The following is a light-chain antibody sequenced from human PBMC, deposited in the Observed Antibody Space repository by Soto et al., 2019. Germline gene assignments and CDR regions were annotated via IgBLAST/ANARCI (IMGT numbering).Light chain of an antibody. J-gene: IGKJ5*01. V-gene: IGKV3D-20*02. CDR1: QSVSNNY. CDR3: QQRSNWPPIT. Sequence: IVVTQSPGTLSLSPVEIATLSCMASQSVSNNYLAWYQQKPGQAPRLLIYGASNRATGIPDRFSGSGSGTDFTLTISSLEPEDFAVYYCQQRSNWPPITFGQGTRLEIK. CDR2: GAS.